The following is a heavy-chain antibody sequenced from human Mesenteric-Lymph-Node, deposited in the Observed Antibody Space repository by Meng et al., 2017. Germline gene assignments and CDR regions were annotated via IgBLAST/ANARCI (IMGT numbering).Heavy chain of an antibody. CDR2: INHSGST. V-gene: IGHV4-34*01. J-gene: IGHJ4*02. CDR3: ARVRNYYGSGSSDY. D-gene: IGHD3-10*01. CDR1: GGSFSGYY. Sequence: GSLRLSCAVYGGSFSGYYWSWIRQPPGKGREWIGEINHSGSTNYNPSLKSRVTISVDTSKNQFSLKLSSVTAADTAVYYCARVRNYYGSGSSDYWGQGTLVTVSS.